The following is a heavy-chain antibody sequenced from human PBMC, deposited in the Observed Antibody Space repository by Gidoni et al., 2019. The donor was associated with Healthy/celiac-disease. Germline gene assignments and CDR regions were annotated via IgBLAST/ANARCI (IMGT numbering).Heavy chain of an antibody. CDR1: GFTFSSYA. CDR3: ARDPRLRYFDWSFDY. J-gene: IGHJ4*02. D-gene: IGHD3-9*01. V-gene: IGHV3-30-3*01. CDR2: ISDDGSNK. Sequence: QVQLVESGGGVVQPGRSLRLSCAASGFTFSSYAMHWVRQAPGKGLEWVAVISDDGSNKYYADSVKGRFTISRDNSKNTLYLQMNSLRAEDTAVYYCARDPRLRYFDWSFDYWGQGTLVTVSS.